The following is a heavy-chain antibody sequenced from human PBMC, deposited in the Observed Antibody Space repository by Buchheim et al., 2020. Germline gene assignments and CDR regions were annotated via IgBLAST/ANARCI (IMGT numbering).Heavy chain of an antibody. V-gene: IGHV4-34*01. D-gene: IGHD6-19*01. Sequence: QVQLQQWGAGLLKPSETLSLTCAVYGGSFSGYYWSWIRQPPGKGLEWIGEINHSGSTNYNPSLKSRVTISVDTSTNPFSLKLSSVTAADTAVYYWARSEQWLISLDYWGQGTL. CDR3: ARSEQWLISLDY. CDR2: INHSGST. J-gene: IGHJ4*02. CDR1: GGSFSGYY.